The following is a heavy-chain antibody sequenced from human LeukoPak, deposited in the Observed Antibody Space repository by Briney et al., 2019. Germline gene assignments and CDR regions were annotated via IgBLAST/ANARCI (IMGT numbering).Heavy chain of an antibody. CDR1: GFTFSSYG. D-gene: IGHD3-10*01. J-gene: IGHJ4*02. CDR3: AKLREFGELLN. Sequence: GGSLRLSCAASGFTFSSYGMHWARQAPGKGLEWVAVISYDGSNKYYADSVKGRFTISRDNSKNTLYLQMNSLRAEDTAVYYCAKLREFGELLNWGQGTLVTVSS. CDR2: ISYDGSNK. V-gene: IGHV3-30*18.